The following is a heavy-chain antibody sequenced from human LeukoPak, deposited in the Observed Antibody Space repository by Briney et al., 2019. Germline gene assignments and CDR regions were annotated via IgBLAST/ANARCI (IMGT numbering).Heavy chain of an antibody. CDR2: IYYSGST. CDR1: GGSISSSSYY. D-gene: IGHD3-10*01. CDR3: ARETRTRITMVRGVINY. Sequence: SETLSLTCTVSGGSISSSSYYWGWIRQPPGKGLEWIGSIYYSGSTYYNPSLKGRVTISVDTSKNQFSLKLSSVTAADTAVYYCARETRTRITMVRGVINYWGQGTLVTVSS. V-gene: IGHV4-39*07. J-gene: IGHJ4*02.